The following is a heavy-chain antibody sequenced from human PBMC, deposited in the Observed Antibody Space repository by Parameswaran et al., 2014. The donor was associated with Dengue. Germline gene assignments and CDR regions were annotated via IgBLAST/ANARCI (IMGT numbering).Heavy chain of an antibody. D-gene: IGHD2-15*01. Sequence: WIRQPPGKGLEWVSGISWNSGSIGYADSVKGRFTISRDNAENSLYLQMNSLRAEDTALYYCAKDVGYCSGGSCSAPGGFDYWGQGTLVTVSS. V-gene: IGHV3-9*01. CDR3: AKDVGYCSGGSCSAPGGFDY. CDR2: ISWNSGSI. J-gene: IGHJ4*02.